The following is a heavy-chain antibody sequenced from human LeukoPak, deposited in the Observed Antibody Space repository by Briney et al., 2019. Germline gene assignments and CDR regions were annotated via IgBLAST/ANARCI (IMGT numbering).Heavy chain of an antibody. CDR3: ARDAAWFGELYPRNWFDP. CDR1: GDSISSGDYY. CDR2: ISSSGST. J-gene: IGHJ5*02. D-gene: IGHD3-10*01. V-gene: IGHV4-61*02. Sequence: SETLSHTCTVSGDSISSGDYYWSWIRQPAGKGLEWIGRISSSGSTNYNPSLKSRVTISVDTSKNQFSLKLSSVTAADTAVYYCARDAAWFGELYPRNWFDPWGQGTLVTVSS.